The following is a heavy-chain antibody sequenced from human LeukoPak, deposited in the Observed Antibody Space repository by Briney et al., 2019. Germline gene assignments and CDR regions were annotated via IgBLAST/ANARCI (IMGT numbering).Heavy chain of an antibody. CDR1: GYTFTGYY. V-gene: IGHV1-2*06. CDR3: ARYDSSGYYFSDDAFDI. J-gene: IGHJ3*02. CDR2: INPNSGGT. Sequence: GGSVKVSCKASGYTFTGYYMHWVRQAPGQGLEWMGRINPNSGGTNYAQKFQGRVTMTRDTSISTAYMELSRLRSDDTAVYYCARYDSSGYYFSDDAFDIWGQGTMVTVSS. D-gene: IGHD3-22*01.